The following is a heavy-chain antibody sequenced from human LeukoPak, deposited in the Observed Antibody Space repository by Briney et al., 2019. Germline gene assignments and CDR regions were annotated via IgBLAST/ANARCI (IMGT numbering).Heavy chain of an antibody. CDR3: ARDLDGPENY. V-gene: IGHV3-33*01. D-gene: IGHD3-3*01. CDR2: IWYDGSSK. Sequence: GGSLRLSCAASGFTFSSYGMHWVRQAPGKGLEWVAVIWYDGSSKYYADSLKGRFTISRDNSKNTLYLQMNSLRAEDTAVYYCARDLDGPENYWGQGTLVTVSS. CDR1: GFTFSSYG. J-gene: IGHJ4*02.